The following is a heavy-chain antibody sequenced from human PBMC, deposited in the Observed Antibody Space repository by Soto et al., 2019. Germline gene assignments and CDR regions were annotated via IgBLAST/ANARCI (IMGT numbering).Heavy chain of an antibody. CDR1: RFTFSVYA. D-gene: IGHD3-22*01. J-gene: IGHJ5*02. CDR3: ARDQHETGYYYLGGWFDP. Sequence: GGSLRLSCAASRFTFSVYAMNWVRQAPGKGLEWVSLISGSSGSTYYADSVKGRFTISRDNSKNTLYLQMNSLRAEDTAIYYCARDQHETGYYYLGGWFDPWGQGTLVTVSS. V-gene: IGHV3-23*01. CDR2: ISGSSGST.